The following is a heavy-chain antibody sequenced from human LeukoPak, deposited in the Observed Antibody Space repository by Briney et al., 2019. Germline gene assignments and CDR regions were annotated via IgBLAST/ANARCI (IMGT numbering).Heavy chain of an antibody. D-gene: IGHD2-2*01. CDR2: ISAYNGNT. CDR1: GYTFTSYG. J-gene: IGHJ6*03. CDR3: ARDYCSSTSCYQGGYYYYYYYMDV. Sequence: GASVKVSCKASGYTFTSYGISGVRQAPGQGLEWMGWISAYNGNTNYAQKLQGRVTMTTDTSTSTAYMELRSLRSDDTAVYYCARDYCSSTSCYQGGYYYYYYYMDVWGKGTTVTVSS. V-gene: IGHV1-18*01.